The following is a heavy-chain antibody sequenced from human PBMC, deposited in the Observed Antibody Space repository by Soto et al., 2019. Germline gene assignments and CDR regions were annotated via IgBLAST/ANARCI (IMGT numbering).Heavy chain of an antibody. V-gene: IGHV1-46*02. Sequence: ASVKDSCKASGYSFKDHYMHWVRQAPGRGLEWVGIINPSGEHTNYAQQFRGRVAMTRDTSTSTAYMELRSLRSEDTAVYFCARISCKGGSCYFDFDHWGQGTLVTVSS. CDR2: INPSGEHT. J-gene: IGHJ4*02. D-gene: IGHD2-15*01. CDR3: ARISCKGGSCYFDFDH. CDR1: GYSFKDHY.